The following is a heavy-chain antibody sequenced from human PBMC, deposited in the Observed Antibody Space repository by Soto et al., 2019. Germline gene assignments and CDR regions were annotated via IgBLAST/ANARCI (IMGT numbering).Heavy chain of an antibody. CDR2: VSWNGSRT. D-gene: IGHD2-2*01. Sequence: GGSLRLSCAASGFTFSNSDMNWVHQAPGKGLEWVSGVSWNGSRTHYADSVKGRFIISRDNSKNTLYLQMSGLRAEDTAVYYCARDRRPSIYSGLAVWGQGTTVTVSS. J-gene: IGHJ6*02. V-gene: IGHV3-35*01. CDR3: ARDRRPSIYSGLAV. CDR1: GFTFSNSD.